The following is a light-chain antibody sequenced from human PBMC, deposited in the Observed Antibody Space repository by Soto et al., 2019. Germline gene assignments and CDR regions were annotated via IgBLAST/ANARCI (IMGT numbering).Light chain of an antibody. Sequence: QSVLTQQPSASGAPGQRVTISCSGSSSNIGSNTVNWYQQLPGTAPKLLIYTNNQRPSGVRDRFSGSRSGTSASLAISGLQSEDEADYYCAAWDDSLNGFVFGTGTKVTVL. CDR3: AAWDDSLNGFV. CDR1: SSNIGSNT. V-gene: IGLV1-44*01. CDR2: TNN. J-gene: IGLJ1*01.